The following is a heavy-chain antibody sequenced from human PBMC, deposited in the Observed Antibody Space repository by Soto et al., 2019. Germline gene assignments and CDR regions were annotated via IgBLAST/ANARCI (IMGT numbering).Heavy chain of an antibody. D-gene: IGHD2-15*01. CDR3: ARAPYCTGGSCTSRVPEY. CDR1: GFTFSGYW. J-gene: IGHJ4*02. V-gene: IGHV3-7*03. CDR2: IKRDGSEI. Sequence: DVQLVESGGGLVQPGGSLRLSCAASGFTFSGYWMTWVRQAPGKGLEWVANIKRDGSEIYYADSVRGRFTISRDNAKDSLYLEMNTLRAEDPAVYHCARAPYCTGGSCTSRVPEYWGQGPLVTVST.